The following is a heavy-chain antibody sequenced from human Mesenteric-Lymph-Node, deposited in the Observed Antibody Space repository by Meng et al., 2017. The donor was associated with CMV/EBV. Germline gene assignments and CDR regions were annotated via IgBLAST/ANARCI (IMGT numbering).Heavy chain of an antibody. V-gene: IGHV3-30*02. D-gene: IGHD3-16*01. J-gene: IGHJ4*02. CDR1: GLAFSSYG. CDR3: AKDRNVWGTYPYYFDY. Sequence: GESLKISCAASGLAFSSYGMHWVRQAPGKGLEWVAFIANDGSNKYYGDSVKGRFTISRDNSKNTLYLQMNSLRPEDTTVYYCAKDRNVWGTYPYYFDYWGQGTLVTVSS. CDR2: IANDGSNK.